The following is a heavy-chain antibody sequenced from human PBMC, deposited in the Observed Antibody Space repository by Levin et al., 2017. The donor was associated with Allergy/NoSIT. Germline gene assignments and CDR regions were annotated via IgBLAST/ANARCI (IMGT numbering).Heavy chain of an antibody. CDR2: TGGSGGST. J-gene: IGHJ4*02. Sequence: GGSLRLSCAASGFTFINYAMNWVRQAPGKGLEWVSATGGSGGSTYYADSVKGRFTISRDNSKNTLYLQMNSLRAEDTALYYCAKARASNSWPYYFDCWGQGTLVTVSS. CDR1: GFTFINYA. D-gene: IGHD6-13*01. CDR3: AKARASNSWPYYFDC. V-gene: IGHV3-23*01.